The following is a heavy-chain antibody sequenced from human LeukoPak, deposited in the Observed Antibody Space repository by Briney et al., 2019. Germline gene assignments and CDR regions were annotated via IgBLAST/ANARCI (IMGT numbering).Heavy chain of an antibody. D-gene: IGHD2-2*01. CDR1: GFTFRNSW. CDR3: VREAIVVVPAAISSYNYYHMDV. J-gene: IGHJ6*03. Sequence: PGGSLRLSCAVSGFTFRNSWMTWVRQAPGKGLEWVANINQDGSETYYVDSVKGRFTISRDNAKNSLYLQMNSLRVEDTAVYYCVREAIVVVPAAISSYNYYHMDVWGKGSTVTVSS. V-gene: IGHV3-7*01. CDR2: INQDGSET.